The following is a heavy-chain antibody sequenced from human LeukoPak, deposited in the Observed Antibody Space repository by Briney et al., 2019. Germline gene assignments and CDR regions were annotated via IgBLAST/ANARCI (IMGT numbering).Heavy chain of an antibody. D-gene: IGHD3-22*01. J-gene: IGHJ5*02. CDR2: IYHSGST. CDR3: ARGDYYDSNTVWFDP. CDR1: GGSISSSNW. Sequence: PSGTLSLTCAVSGGSISSSNWWSWVRQPPGKGLEWIGEIYHSGSTNYNPSLKSRVTISVDKSKNQFSLKLSSVTAADTAVYYCARGDYYDSNTVWFDPWGQGTLVTVSS. V-gene: IGHV4-4*02.